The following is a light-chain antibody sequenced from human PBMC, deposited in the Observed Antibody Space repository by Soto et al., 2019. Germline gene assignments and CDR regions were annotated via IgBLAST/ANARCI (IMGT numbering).Light chain of an antibody. CDR1: NSNIGTSS. J-gene: IGLJ3*02. CDR3: ATWDDTLSGGV. V-gene: IGLV1-47*01. Sequence: QPVLSQPPSASATPGQRVTISCSGSNSNIGTSSVYWFQQLPGTAPKLLIYMNNQRPSGVPDRFSGSKSGTSASLAISGLRSEDEADYYCATWDDTLSGGVFGGGTKVTVL. CDR2: MNN.